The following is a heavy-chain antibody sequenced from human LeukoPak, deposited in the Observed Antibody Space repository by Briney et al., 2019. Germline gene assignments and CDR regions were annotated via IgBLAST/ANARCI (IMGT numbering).Heavy chain of an antibody. Sequence: ASVKVSCKASGYTFTGYYMHWVRQAPGQGLEWMGWINPNSGGTNYAQKFQGRVTMTRDTSISTAYMELSRLRSDDTAVYYCARMYFYGSGSYTYWGQGTLVTVSS. CDR2: INPNSGGT. CDR3: ARMYFYGSGSYTY. CDR1: GYTFTGYY. J-gene: IGHJ4*02. V-gene: IGHV1-2*02. D-gene: IGHD3-10*01.